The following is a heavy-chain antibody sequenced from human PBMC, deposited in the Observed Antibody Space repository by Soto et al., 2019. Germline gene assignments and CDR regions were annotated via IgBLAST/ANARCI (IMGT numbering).Heavy chain of an antibody. D-gene: IGHD3-10*01. CDR2: LNDSGGT. CDR3: ARGRGGVQH. Sequence: ASVTQSHRSAVDGVSFGVYDSRWIRQPPGKGLEWIGELNDSGGTNYNASLKSRVSISGDAYKNQFSLRLSFVTAADTAVYYCARGRGGVQHWGQGTPVQVS. J-gene: IGHJ1*01. V-gene: IGHV4-34*01. CDR1: GVSFGVYD.